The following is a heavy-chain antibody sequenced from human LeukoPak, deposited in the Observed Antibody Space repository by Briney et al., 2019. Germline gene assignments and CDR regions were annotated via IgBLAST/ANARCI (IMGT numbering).Heavy chain of an antibody. D-gene: IGHD5-12*01. CDR1: GGSISSGSYY. V-gene: IGHV4-61*02. J-gene: IGHJ4*02. CDR3: ARDSWILFDY. Sequence: SQTLSLTCTVSGGSISSGSYYWSWIRQPAGKGLEWIGRIYTSGSTNYNPSLKSRVTISVDTSKNQSSLKLSSVTAADTAVYYCARDSWILFDYWGQGTLVTVSS. CDR2: IYTSGST.